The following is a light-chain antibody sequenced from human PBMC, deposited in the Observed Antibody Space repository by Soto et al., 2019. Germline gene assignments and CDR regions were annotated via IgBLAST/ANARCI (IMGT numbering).Light chain of an antibody. V-gene: IGKV1-39*01. CDR3: QQSYNAPRT. J-gene: IGKJ1*01. Sequence: DIQMTQSPSSLSAAVGDRVTITCRASQSINSYLNWYQQKPGKAPNLLIYAASNLQSGVPSRFSGRGSGTDFTLTISSLQPEDFATYYCQQSYNAPRTFGLGTRVEIK. CDR1: QSINSY. CDR2: AAS.